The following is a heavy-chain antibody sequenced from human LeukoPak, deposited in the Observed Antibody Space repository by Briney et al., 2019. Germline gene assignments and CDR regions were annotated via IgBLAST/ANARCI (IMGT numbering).Heavy chain of an antibody. J-gene: IGHJ4*02. CDR2: IDQEGGEQ. CDR1: GFNFSNYW. Sequence: PGGSLRLSCVVSGFNFSNYWMSWVRQAPGKGLEWVANIDQEGGEQNYVDSVKGRFSISRVNAKTSVYLQMNSLKVEDTAFYYCARSKAGGYWGQGTLVTVSS. V-gene: IGHV3-7*01. D-gene: IGHD3-10*01. CDR3: ARSKAGGY.